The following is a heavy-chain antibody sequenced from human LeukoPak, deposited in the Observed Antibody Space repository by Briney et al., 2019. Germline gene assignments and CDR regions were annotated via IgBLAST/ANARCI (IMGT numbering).Heavy chain of an antibody. CDR2: ISYDGSNK. V-gene: IGHV3-30*03. CDR1: GFTFSSYG. D-gene: IGHD2-15*01. J-gene: IGHJ6*03. CDR3: ARDRGWYYYYMDV. Sequence: PGGSLRLSCAASGFTFSSYGMHWVRQAPGKGLEWVAVISYDGSNKYYADSVKGRFTISRDNSKNTLYLQMNSLRAEDTAVYYCARDRGWYYYYMDVWGKGTTVTVSS.